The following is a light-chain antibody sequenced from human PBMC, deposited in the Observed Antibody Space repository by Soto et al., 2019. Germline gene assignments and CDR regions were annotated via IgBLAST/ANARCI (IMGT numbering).Light chain of an antibody. CDR2: AVT. CDR3: SSYKISKSYV. J-gene: IGLJ1*01. V-gene: IGLV2-14*03. Sequence: QSVLDQPTALSGTPVHPITISCSETSSDVGDYNYVSWYQQHPGKAPKLMIYAVTYRPSGLSNRFSGSKSGNTASLTISLFQAEDEADYYCSSYKISKSYVFGTGTKVTVL. CDR1: SSDVGDYNY.